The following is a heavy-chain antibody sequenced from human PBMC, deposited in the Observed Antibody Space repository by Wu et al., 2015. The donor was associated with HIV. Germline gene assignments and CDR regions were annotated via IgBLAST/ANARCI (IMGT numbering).Heavy chain of an antibody. J-gene: IGHJ6*03. CDR1: GYIFSDYY. D-gene: IGHD2-21*02. V-gene: IGHV1-46*04. Sequence: QVQLEQSGSEVKEPQTSVTMSCKASGYIFSDYYIHWVRQAPGQGLEWVGMTNPNGGRTRFARRLLGRATMSRDTSISTAYMQLNRLRSDDTAVYFCARDLGDDFAVRGFYWYMDVWGTGTAISVSS. CDR3: ARDLGDDFAVRGFYWYMDV. CDR2: TNPNGGRT.